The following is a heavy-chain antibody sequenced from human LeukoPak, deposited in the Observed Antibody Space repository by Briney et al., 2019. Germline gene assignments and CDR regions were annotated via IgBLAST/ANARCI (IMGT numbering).Heavy chain of an antibody. V-gene: IGHV1-2*02. D-gene: IGHD4-17*01. CDR1: GYTFTGYY. Sequence: GASVEVSCKASGYTFTGYYMHWVRQAPGQGLEWMGWINPNSGGTNYAQKFQGRVTMTRDTSINTAYMELSRLRSDDTAVYYCARVRYGDRGGYYFDYWGQGTLVTVSS. CDR2: INPNSGGT. J-gene: IGHJ4*02. CDR3: ARVRYGDRGGYYFDY.